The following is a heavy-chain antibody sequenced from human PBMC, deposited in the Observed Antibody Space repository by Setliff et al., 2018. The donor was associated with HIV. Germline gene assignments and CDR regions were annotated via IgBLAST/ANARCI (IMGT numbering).Heavy chain of an antibody. V-gene: IGHV1-46*01. Sequence: GASVKVSCKASGYSFTNYYIHWVRQAPGQGLEWMGKISPGGGSTSKEQKFQGRFTMTRDTSTSTVYMELSSLRSEDTAVSYCARGPLVVPTHYYMDLWGKGTTVTVSS. CDR2: ISPGGGST. CDR3: ARGPLVVPTHYYMDL. D-gene: IGHD3-22*01. J-gene: IGHJ6*03. CDR1: GYSFTNYY.